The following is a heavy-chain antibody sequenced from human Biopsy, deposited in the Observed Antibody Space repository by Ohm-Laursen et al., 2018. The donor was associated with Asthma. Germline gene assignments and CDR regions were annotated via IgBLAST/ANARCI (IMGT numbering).Heavy chain of an antibody. Sequence: SDTLSLTCIVSGDAMSTSGSYWRWIRQSPGKGLEWIGSIYYSGKTNYNPSLESRLTISANTSKNHFSLKVTSVTAADTAVYYCARAVSSSSYWYFDLWGRGDLVTVSS. J-gene: IGHJ2*01. CDR3: ARAVSSSSYWYFDL. CDR1: GDAMSTSGSY. V-gene: IGHV4-39*02. CDR2: IYYSGKT. D-gene: IGHD6-6*01.